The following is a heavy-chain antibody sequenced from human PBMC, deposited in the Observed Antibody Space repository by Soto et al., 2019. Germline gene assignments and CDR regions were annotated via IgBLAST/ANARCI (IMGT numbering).Heavy chain of an antibody. CDR3: SRAGILTTPYYFDY. Sequence: GGSLRLSCAAFGFTFSDHYMDWVRQAPGKGLEWVGRIRNKANSYTTEYAASVKGRFTISRDDSKNSLFLQMNSLRTEDTAVYYCSRAGILTTPYYFDYWGQGTLVTVSS. CDR1: GFTFSDHY. J-gene: IGHJ4*01. V-gene: IGHV3-72*01. D-gene: IGHD4-4*01. CDR2: IRNKANSYTT.